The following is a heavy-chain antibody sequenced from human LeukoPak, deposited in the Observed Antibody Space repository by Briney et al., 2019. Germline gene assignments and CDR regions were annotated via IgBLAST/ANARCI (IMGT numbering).Heavy chain of an antibody. CDR2: MYTSGST. CDR3: ARDSGGDYWYSDI. J-gene: IGHJ2*01. V-gene: IGHV4-4*07. D-gene: IGHD2-21*01. Sequence: SETLSLTCTVSGATISTYYWSWIRQPAGKGLEWIGRMYTSGSTNYNPSLKSRVTMSVDTSKNQLSLKLSSVTAADTAVYFCARDSGGDYWYSDIWGRGTLVTVSS. CDR1: GATISTYY.